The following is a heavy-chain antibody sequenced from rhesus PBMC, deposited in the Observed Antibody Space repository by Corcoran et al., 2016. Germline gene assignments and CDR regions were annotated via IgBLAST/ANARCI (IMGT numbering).Heavy chain of an antibody. J-gene: IGHJ4*01. CDR1: GGSISSGYYY. Sequence: QVQLQESGPGLVKPSETLSLTCAVSGGSISSGYYYWSWIRQPPGKGLEWFGYITYSGSTSYNPSLKSRVTISRDTSKNQFSLKLSSVTAADTAVYYGARVDSGYSIDFDYWGQGVLVTVSS. D-gene: IGHD5-24*01. CDR2: ITYSGST. CDR3: ARVDSGYSIDFDY. V-gene: IGHV4-122*02.